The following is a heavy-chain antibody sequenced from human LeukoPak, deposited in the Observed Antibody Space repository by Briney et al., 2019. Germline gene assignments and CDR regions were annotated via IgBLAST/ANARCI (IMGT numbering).Heavy chain of an antibody. Sequence: GGSLRLSCAASGFPFSSYGMHWVRQAPGKGLEWVAVIWYDGSNKYYADSVKGRFTISRDNSKNTLYLQMNSLRAEDTAVYYCARDADGPGSLIDYWGQGALVTVSS. J-gene: IGHJ4*02. D-gene: IGHD2-8*01. CDR1: GFPFSSYG. V-gene: IGHV3-33*08. CDR2: IWYDGSNK. CDR3: ARDADGPGSLIDY.